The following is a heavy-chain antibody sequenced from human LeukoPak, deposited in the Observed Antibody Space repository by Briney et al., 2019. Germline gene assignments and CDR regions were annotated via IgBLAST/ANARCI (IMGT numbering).Heavy chain of an antibody. CDR1: GGSFSGYY. V-gene: IGHV4-34*01. D-gene: IGHD3-10*01. CDR2: INHSGST. CDR3: ARGPSRVLDY. Sequence: PSETLSLTCAVYGGSFSGYYWSWIRQPPGKGLEWIGEINHSGSTNYSPSLKSRVTISVDTSKNQFSLKLSSVTAADTAVYYCARGPSRVLDYWGQGTLVTVSS. J-gene: IGHJ4*02.